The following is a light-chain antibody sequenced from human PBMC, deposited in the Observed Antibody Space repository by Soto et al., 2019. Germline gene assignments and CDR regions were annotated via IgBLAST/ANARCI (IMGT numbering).Light chain of an antibody. CDR1: QGISNY. J-gene: IGKJ1*01. CDR2: AAS. Sequence: DIQMTQSPSSLSASVGDRVTITCRATQGISNYLAWYQQKPGKVPNLLIYAASTLQSGVPSRFSGSGSGTDFTPTISSLQPEDVATYYCQKYNSASPWTFGQGTKVEI. CDR3: QKYNSASPWT. V-gene: IGKV1-27*01.